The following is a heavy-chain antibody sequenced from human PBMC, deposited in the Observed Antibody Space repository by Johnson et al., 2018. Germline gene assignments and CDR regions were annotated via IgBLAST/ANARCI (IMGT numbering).Heavy chain of an antibody. CDR1: GFTFSSYA. D-gene: IGHD3-22*01. J-gene: IGHJ3*01. Sequence: QVQLVQSGGGVVQPGRSLRLSCTASGFTFSSYAIHWVRQAPGKGLEWGALTSSGGSDKYYADSVKGRFTISRDNSKSTLYLQMNSLRAEDTAVDFCAGDKARLVVGYRADAFDLWGQGTMGTVSS. V-gene: IGHV3-30-3*01. CDR2: TSSGGSDK. CDR3: AGDKARLVVGYRADAFDL.